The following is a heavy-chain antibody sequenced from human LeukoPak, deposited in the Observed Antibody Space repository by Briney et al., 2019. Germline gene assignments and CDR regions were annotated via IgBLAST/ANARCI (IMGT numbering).Heavy chain of an antibody. J-gene: IGHJ6*02. CDR2: IIPILGIA. CDR3: ARERRETYYYGSGSPLDV. CDR1: GGTFSSYT. V-gene: IGHV1-69*04. Sequence: ASVKVSCKASGGTFSSYTISWVRQAPGQGLEWMGRIIPILGIANYAQKFQGRVTITAAKSTSTAYMELSSLRSEDTAVYYCARERRETYYYGSGSPLDVWGQGTTVAVSS. D-gene: IGHD3-10*01.